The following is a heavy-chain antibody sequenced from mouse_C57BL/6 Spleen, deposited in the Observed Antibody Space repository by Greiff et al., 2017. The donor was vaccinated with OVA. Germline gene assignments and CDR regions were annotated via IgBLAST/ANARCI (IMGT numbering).Heavy chain of an antibody. CDR3: ARLTHYYAMDY. CDR2: INYDGSST. Sequence: EVKLMESEGGLVQPGSSMKLSCTASGFTFSDYYMAWVRQVPEKGLEWVANINYDGSSTYYLDSLKSRFIISRDNAKNILYLQMSSLKSEDTATYYCARLTHYYAMDYWGQGTSVTVSS. D-gene: IGHD4-1*01. CDR1: GFTFSDYY. V-gene: IGHV5-16*01. J-gene: IGHJ4*01.